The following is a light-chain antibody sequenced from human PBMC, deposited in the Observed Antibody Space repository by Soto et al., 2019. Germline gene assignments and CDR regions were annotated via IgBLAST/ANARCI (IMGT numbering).Light chain of an antibody. CDR2: DDS. J-gene: IGLJ2*01. CDR3: QVWDGSSDQVI. CDR1: NIGTKS. V-gene: IGLV3-21*02. Sequence: SYELTQPPSVSVAPGQTARITCGGDNIGTKSVHWNQQKPGQAPVLGVYDDSDRPSEIPERFSGSNSGNTATLTISRVEDGDEAAYYCQVWDGSSDQVIFGGGTKLTVL.